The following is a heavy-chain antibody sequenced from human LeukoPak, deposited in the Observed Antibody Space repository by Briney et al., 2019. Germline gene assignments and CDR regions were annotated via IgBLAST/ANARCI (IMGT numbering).Heavy chain of an antibody. CDR1: GFTFSSYE. CDR2: ISSSGSTI. D-gene: IGHD3-10*01. Sequence: GGSLRLSCAASGFTFSSYEMNWVRQAPGKGLEWVSYISSSGSTIYYADSVKGRFTISRDSAKNSLYLQMNSLRAEDTAVYYCARDRLGWFGELLPQNYYYYGMDVWGQGTTVTVSS. CDR3: ARDRLGWFGELLPQNYYYYGMDV. J-gene: IGHJ6*02. V-gene: IGHV3-48*03.